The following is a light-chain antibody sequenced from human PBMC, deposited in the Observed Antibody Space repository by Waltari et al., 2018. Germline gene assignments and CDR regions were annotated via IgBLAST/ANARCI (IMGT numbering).Light chain of an antibody. CDR3: QVWDSSSDHVV. Sequence: SYVLTQPPSVSVAPGKTASITWGGNKIGSKNVHGYQRKAGQAPELVIFYNDDRPSGIPERFSGSNSGNTATLTISRVEAGDEADYYCQVWDSSSDHVVFGGGTKLTVL. J-gene: IGLJ2*01. CDR2: YND. CDR1: KIGSKN. V-gene: IGLV3-21*04.